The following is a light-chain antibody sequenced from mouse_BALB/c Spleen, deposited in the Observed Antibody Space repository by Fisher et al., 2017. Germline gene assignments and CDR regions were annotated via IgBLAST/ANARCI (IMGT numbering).Light chain of an antibody. CDR2: GTS. CDR1: SSVSY. CDR3: HQRSSYPFT. J-gene: IGKJ4*01. V-gene: IGKV4-69*01. Sequence: IVMTQTTAILSASPGEKVTMTCSASSSVSYMYRYQQKPGSSPKPWIYGTSNLASGVPARFSGSGSGTSYSLTISSMEAEDAATYYCHQRSSYPFTFGSGTKLEIK.